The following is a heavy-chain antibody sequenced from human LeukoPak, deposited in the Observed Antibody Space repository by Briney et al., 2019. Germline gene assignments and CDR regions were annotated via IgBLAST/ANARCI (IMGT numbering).Heavy chain of an antibody. CDR1: AYNFTNYW. J-gene: IGHJ4*02. CDR3: ARQSRDGSKTRGYYFDY. CDR2: IYPADSDT. Sequence: GESLKISCTGSAYNFTNYWIGWVRQMPGKGLESMGIIYPADSDTTYSPSFQGQVTISADMSIDTVYLQWSSLKASDTAIYYCARQSRDGSKTRGYYFDYWGQGTLVTVSS. V-gene: IGHV5-51*01. D-gene: IGHD3-10*01.